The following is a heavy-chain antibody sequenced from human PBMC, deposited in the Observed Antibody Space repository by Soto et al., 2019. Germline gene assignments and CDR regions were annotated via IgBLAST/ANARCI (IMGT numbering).Heavy chain of an antibody. J-gene: IGHJ4*02. CDR3: ASGRGKIVVVTPPYY. CDR1: GGTFSSYA. D-gene: IGHD3-22*01. CDR2: IIPIFGTA. V-gene: IGHV1-69*13. Sequence: SVKVSCKASGGTFSSYAISWVRQAPGQGLEWMGGIIPIFGTANYAQKFQGRVTITADESTSTAYMELSSLRSEDTSVYYCASGRGKIVVVTPPYYWGQGTLVTVSS.